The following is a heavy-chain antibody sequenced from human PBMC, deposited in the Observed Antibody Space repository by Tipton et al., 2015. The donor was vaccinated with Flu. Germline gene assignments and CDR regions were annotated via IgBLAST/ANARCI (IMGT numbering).Heavy chain of an antibody. CDR3: AGDLSRGRFTMVRGVRDYYYYGMDV. V-gene: IGHV1-18*01. D-gene: IGHD3-10*01. CDR2: ISAYNGNT. CDR1: GYTFTSYG. J-gene: IGHJ6*02. Sequence: QLVQSGAEVKKPGASVKVSCKASGYTFTSYGISWVRQAPGQGLEWMGWISAYNGNTNYAQKLQGRVTMTTDTSTSTAYMELRSLRSDDTAVYYCAGDLSRGRFTMVRGVRDYYYYGMDVWGQGP.